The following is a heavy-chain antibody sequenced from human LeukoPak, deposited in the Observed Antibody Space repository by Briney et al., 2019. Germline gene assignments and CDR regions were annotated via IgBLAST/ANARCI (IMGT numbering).Heavy chain of an antibody. CDR3: AAGYYYDSSGYHGRYAFDI. Sequence: ASVKVSCKVSGYTLTELSMHWVRQAPGKGLEWMGGFDPEDGETIYAQKFQGRVTMTEDTSTDTAYMELSSLRSEDTAVYYCAAGYYYDSSGYHGRYAFDIWGQGTMVIVSS. CDR2: FDPEDGET. D-gene: IGHD3-22*01. V-gene: IGHV1-24*01. J-gene: IGHJ3*02. CDR1: GYTLTELS.